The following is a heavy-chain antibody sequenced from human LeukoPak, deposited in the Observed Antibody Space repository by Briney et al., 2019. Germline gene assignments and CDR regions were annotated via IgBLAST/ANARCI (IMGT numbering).Heavy chain of an antibody. CDR1: GGTFSSYA. CDR2: IIPIFGTA. V-gene: IGHV1-69*13. CDR3: ARQSSSNPRMDV. D-gene: IGHD6-6*01. J-gene: IGHJ6*03. Sequence: GASVKVSCKASGGTFSSYAISWVRQAPGQGLEWMGGIIPIFGTANYAQKFQGRVTITADESTSTAYMELSSLRSEDTAVYYCARQSSSNPRMDVWGKGTTVTVSS.